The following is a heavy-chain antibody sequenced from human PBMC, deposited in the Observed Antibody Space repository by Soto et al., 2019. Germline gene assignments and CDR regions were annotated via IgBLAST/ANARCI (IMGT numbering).Heavy chain of an antibody. J-gene: IGHJ5*02. CDR1: GGSISSYY. V-gene: IGHV4-59*01. CDR3: ARAYQLLSYPNWFDP. CDR2: IYYSGST. D-gene: IGHD2-2*01. Sequence: PSETLSLTCTVSGGSISSYYWSWIRQPPGKGLEWIGYIYYSGSTNYNPSLKSRVTISVDTSKNQFSLKLSSVTAADTAVYYCARAYQLLSYPNWFDPWGQGTMVTVYS.